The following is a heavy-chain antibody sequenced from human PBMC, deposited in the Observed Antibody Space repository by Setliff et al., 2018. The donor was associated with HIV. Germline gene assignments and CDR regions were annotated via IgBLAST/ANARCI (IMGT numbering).Heavy chain of an antibody. CDR3: ARGRISYGDYYY. J-gene: IGHJ4*02. D-gene: IGHD4-17*01. V-gene: IGHV3-7*03. CDR2: VNPDGSEA. CDR1: GFTFSKYW. Sequence: PGGSLRLSCAASGFTFSKYWMSWVRQAPGKGLEWVASVNPDGSEASSVGSMKGRFTVSRDTAKNTVYLQMNSLTSEDTAFYYCARGRISYGDYYYWGQGTLVTVPQ.